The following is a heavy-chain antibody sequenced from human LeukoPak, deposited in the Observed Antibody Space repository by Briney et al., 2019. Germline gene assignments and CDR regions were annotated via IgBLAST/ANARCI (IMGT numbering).Heavy chain of an antibody. V-gene: IGHV1-18*01. CDR2: ISAYNGNT. CDR3: ASGILTGYPKYYYYGMDV. CDR1: GYTFTSYG. J-gene: IGHJ6*04. Sequence: ASVKVSCKASGYTFTSYGISWVRQAPGQGLEWMGWISAYNGNTNYAQKLQGRVTMTTDTSTSTAYMELSSLRSEDTAVYYCASGILTGYPKYYYYGMDVWGKGTTVTVSS. D-gene: IGHD3-9*01.